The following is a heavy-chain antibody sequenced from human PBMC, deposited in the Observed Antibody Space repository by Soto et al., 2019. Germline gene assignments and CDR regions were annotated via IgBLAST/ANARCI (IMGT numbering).Heavy chain of an antibody. J-gene: IGHJ6*02. Sequence: QVQLVQSGAEVKKPGASVKVSCKASGYSFTTYYIQWVLQAPVHGPEWLGIINPSSATTRYAQNFRGRGTLTRDTSTSTVYMELTGLRSEESAVYYCAREWANNTVIGGVTYRYYNAMDVGGQGTTVTVS. V-gene: IGHV1-46*01. CDR2: INPSSATT. CDR1: GYSFTTYY. D-gene: IGHD3-16*01. CDR3: AREWANNTVIGGVTYRYYNAMDV.